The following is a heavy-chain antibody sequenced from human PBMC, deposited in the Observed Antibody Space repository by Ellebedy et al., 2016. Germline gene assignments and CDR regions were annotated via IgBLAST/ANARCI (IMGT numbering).Heavy chain of an antibody. V-gene: IGHV1-69*04. D-gene: IGHD1-26*01. CDR2: IIPILGIA. J-gene: IGHJ4*02. CDR3: ATLLHPRSYSFDY. Sequence: ASVKVSCKASGGTFSSYAISWVRQAPGQGLEWMGRIIPILGIANYAQKFQGRVTITADKSTSTAYMELSSLRSEDTAVYYCATLLHPRSYSFDYWGQGTLVTVSS. CDR1: GGTFSSYA.